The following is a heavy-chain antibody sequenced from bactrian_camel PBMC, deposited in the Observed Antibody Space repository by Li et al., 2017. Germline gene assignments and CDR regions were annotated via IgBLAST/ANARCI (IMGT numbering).Heavy chain of an antibody. CDR2: IYFGDRAT. Sequence: HVQLVESGGGLVQPGGSLNLSCAATGKTKVLNCMGWFRQASSKEREGVAAIYFGDRATYYADSVKGRFTIAVNTAENTLSLRMNGLKPEDTAVYYCAAPRFGCTSNSWIVAARRVNFWGQGTQVTVS. CDR3: AAPRFGCTSNSWIVAARRVNF. V-gene: IGHV3S54*01. J-gene: IGHJ4*01. CDR1: GKTKVLNC. D-gene: IGHD1*01.